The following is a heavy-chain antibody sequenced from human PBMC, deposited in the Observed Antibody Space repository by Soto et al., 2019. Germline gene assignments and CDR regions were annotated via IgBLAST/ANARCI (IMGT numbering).Heavy chain of an antibody. CDR3: ARAWAARFYFDY. Sequence: ASVKVSCKASGYTFTSYYMHWARQAPGQGLEWMGIINPSGGSTSYAQKFQGRVTMTRDTSTSTVYMELSSLRSEDTAVYYCARAWAARFYFDYWGQGTLVTVSS. CDR1: GYTFTSYY. D-gene: IGHD6-13*01. CDR2: INPSGGST. V-gene: IGHV1-46*01. J-gene: IGHJ4*02.